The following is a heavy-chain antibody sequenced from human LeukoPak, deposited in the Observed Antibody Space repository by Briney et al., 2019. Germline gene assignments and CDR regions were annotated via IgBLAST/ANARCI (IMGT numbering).Heavy chain of an antibody. CDR3: ARSRGGFYHY. J-gene: IGHJ4*02. CDR1: GFTFSNGW. V-gene: IGHV3-74*01. CDR2: FDTDGSKT. D-gene: IGHD2/OR15-2a*01. Sequence: GGSLRLSCAASGFTFSNGWVQWVRQAPGKGLGWVSRFDTDGSKTTYADSVKGRFTISRDNAKNTLYLQMNSLRVEVTAVYYCARSRGGFYHYWGQGTMVTVSS.